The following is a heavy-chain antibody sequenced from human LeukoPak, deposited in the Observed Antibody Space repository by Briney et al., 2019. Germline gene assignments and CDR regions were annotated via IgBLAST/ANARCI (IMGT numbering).Heavy chain of an antibody. D-gene: IGHD3-22*01. CDR2: IYHSGST. Sequence: PSDTLSHSGAVSDDSSRDGCDWRLIRQPPGEGMKWAGGIYHSGSTYYNPSHKSRVTISADTSKNQFSLKVNSVTAADTAVYYCARRPGVRGYSGLVYFQYWGQGTLVIVSS. J-gene: IGHJ1*01. V-gene: IGHV4-38-2*01. CDR3: ARRPGVRGYSGLVYFQY. CDR1: DDSSRDGCD.